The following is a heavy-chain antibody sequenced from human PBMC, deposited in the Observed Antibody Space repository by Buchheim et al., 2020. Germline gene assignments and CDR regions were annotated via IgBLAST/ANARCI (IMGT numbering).Heavy chain of an antibody. CDR3: ARSDPITMVRGVILYGMDV. Sequence: QVQLQESGPGLAKPSETLPLTCTVPGGSISSYYWSWIRQPPGKGLEWIGYIYYSGSTNYNPSLKSRVTISVDTSKNQFSLKLNSVTAADTAVYYCARSDPITMVRGVILYGMDVWGQGTT. J-gene: IGHJ6*02. V-gene: IGHV4-59*01. CDR2: IYYSGST. D-gene: IGHD3-10*01. CDR1: GGSISSYY.